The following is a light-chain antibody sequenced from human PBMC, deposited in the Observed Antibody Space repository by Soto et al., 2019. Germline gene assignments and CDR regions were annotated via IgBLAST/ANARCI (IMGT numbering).Light chain of an antibody. CDR1: QSVLYNSDNKHY. CDR3: QQYYDTPT. CDR2: WAS. Sequence: DIVLTQSPDSLAVSLGERATINCKSSQSVLYNSDNKHYLSWYQQKPGQPPKLLIYWASTRESGVPDRFSGSGSGTDFTLTISSLQAEDVAVYYCQQYYDTPTFGQGTKVQI. V-gene: IGKV4-1*01. J-gene: IGKJ1*01.